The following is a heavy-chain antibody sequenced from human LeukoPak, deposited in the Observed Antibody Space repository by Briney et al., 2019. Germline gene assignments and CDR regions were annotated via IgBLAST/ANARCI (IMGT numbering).Heavy chain of an antibody. V-gene: IGHV1-2*02. J-gene: IGHJ4*02. CDR1: GYTFTGYY. CDR3: ARVHLTGDLSLYFDY. D-gene: IGHD7-27*01. CDR2: INPNSGGT. Sequence: ASVKVSCKASGYTFTGYYMHWVRQAPGQGLEWMGWINPNSGGTNYAQKFQGRVTMTRDTSISTAYMELSRLRSDDTAVYYCARVHLTGDLSLYFDYWGQGTLVTVSS.